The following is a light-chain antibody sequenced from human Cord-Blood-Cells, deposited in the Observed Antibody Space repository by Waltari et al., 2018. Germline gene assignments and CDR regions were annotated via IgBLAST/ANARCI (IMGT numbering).Light chain of an antibody. Sequence: DIQLNQSPSTLSASVGDRVTITCRASQSISSWLAWYQQKPGKAPKLLIYDASSLESGVPSKCIGSGSVTEFTLTISSLQPDDFSSYYCQQYNSYARTFGQWTKVEIK. CDR2: DAS. CDR1: QSISSW. J-gene: IGKJ1*01. V-gene: IGKV1-5*01. CDR3: QQYNSYART.